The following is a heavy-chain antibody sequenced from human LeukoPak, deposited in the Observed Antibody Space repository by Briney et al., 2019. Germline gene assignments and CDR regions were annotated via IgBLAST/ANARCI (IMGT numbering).Heavy chain of an antibody. J-gene: IGHJ3*02. Sequence: PGGSLRLSCAASGFTFSSYDMHWVRQATRKGLEWVSAIGTAGDTYYPGSVKGRFTISRENAKNSLYLQMNSLRAGDTAVYYCARSRAGITIPDAFDIWGQGTMVTVSS. D-gene: IGHD2-2*01. CDR2: IGTAGDT. CDR1: GFTFSSYD. V-gene: IGHV3-13*04. CDR3: ARSRAGITIPDAFDI.